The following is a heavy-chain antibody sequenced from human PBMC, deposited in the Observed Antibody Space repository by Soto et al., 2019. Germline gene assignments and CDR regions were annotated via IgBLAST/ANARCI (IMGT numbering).Heavy chain of an antibody. V-gene: IGHV1-3*01. J-gene: IGHJ4*02. Sequence: QVQLVQSGAEVKKPGASVKGSCKASGYTFTSYAMHWVRQAPGQRLEWMGWINAGNGNTKYSQKFQGRVTITRDTSASTAYMELSSLRSEDTAVYYCARVIGGWYYFDYWWQGTLVTVSS. CDR1: GYTFTSYA. D-gene: IGHD6-19*01. CDR2: INAGNGNT. CDR3: ARVIGGWYYFDY.